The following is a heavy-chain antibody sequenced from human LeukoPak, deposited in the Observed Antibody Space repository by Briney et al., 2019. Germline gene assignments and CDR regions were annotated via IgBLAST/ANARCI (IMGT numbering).Heavy chain of an antibody. Sequence: SGPTLVKPTQTLTPTCTFSGFSLSTSGVGLVWIRQPPGKALEWLTLIYWNDDKRYSPSLKSRLTITKDTSKNQVVLTMTNMDPVDTAFFFKQKTAYDILTGYLNYFDYWGQGTLVTVSS. CDR1: GFSLSTSGVG. D-gene: IGHD3-9*01. CDR2: IYWNDDK. V-gene: IGHV2-5*01. CDR3: QKTAYDILTGYLNYFDY. J-gene: IGHJ4*02.